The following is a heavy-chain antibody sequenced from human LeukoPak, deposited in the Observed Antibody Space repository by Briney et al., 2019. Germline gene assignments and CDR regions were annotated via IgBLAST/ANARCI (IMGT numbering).Heavy chain of an antibody. CDR2: IGWNGGST. V-gene: IGHV3-43D*03. CDR1: GFTFDVYA. J-gene: IGHJ6*03. CDR3: AKGTYCSCSGTNYMDV. Sequence: PGGSLRLSCAASGFTFDVYAMHWVRQAPGKGLEWVSRIGWNGGSTYYADSVKGRFTISRDNSKNSLYLHMNSLSPEATPLYYCAKGTYCSCSGTNYMDVWGKGTTVTDS. D-gene: IGHD3-10*01.